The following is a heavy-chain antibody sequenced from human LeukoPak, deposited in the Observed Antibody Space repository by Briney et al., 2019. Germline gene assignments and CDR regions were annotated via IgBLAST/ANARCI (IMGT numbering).Heavy chain of an antibody. Sequence: GASVKVSCKASGYTFNTHGISWVRQAPGQGLEWMGWISTYNGKTNYAQDFQGRVTMTTDTSTSTAYMELRSLTSGDTAVYYCARGALITVFGVVITNYFDPWGQGTLVTVSS. V-gene: IGHV1-18*01. D-gene: IGHD3-3*01. CDR3: ARGALITVFGVVITNYFDP. J-gene: IGHJ5*02. CDR2: ISTYNGKT. CDR1: GYTFNTHG.